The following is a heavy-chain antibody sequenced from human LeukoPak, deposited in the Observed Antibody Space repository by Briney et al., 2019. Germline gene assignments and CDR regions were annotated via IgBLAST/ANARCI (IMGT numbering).Heavy chain of an antibody. CDR2: IYHSGST. J-gene: IGHJ4*02. CDR3: ARDSRNFDY. V-gene: IGHV4-59*12. D-gene: IGHD2-2*01. Sequence: SETLSLTCTVSGGSISSYYWSWIRQPPGKGLEWIGRIYHSGSTYYKPSLKSRVTISVDTSKNQFSLKLRSVTAADTAVYYCARDSRNFDYWGQGTLVTVSS. CDR1: GGSISSYY.